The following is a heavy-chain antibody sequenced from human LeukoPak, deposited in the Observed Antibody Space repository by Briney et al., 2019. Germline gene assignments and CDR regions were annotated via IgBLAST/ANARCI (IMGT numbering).Heavy chain of an antibody. CDR3: ARRHNGGIAAAGTRAADY. Sequence: GGSLRLSCAASGFTFSSYSMNWVRQAPGKGLEWVSYISSSSSTIYYADSVKGRFTISRDNAKNSLYLQMNSLRAEDTAVYYCARRHNGGIAAAGTRAADYWGQGTLVTVSS. D-gene: IGHD6-13*01. J-gene: IGHJ4*02. CDR2: ISSSSSTI. V-gene: IGHV3-48*01. CDR1: GFTFSSYS.